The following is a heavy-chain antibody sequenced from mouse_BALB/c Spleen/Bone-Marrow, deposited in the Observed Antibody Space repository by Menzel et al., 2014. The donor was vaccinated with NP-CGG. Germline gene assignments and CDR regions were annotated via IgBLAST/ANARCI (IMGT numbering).Heavy chain of an antibody. CDR3: ARGGDYRYAWFAY. J-gene: IGHJ3*01. CDR2: ISDAGSYT. V-gene: IGHV5-4*02. Sequence: EVKLVGSGGGLVKPGGSLKLSCAASGFTFSDYYMYWVRQTPEKRLEWVATISDAGSYTYYPDSVKGRFTISRDNAKNKLYLQMISLKSEDPARYECARGGDYRYAWFAYWGQGTLVTGST. D-gene: IGHD2-14*01. CDR1: GFTFSDYY.